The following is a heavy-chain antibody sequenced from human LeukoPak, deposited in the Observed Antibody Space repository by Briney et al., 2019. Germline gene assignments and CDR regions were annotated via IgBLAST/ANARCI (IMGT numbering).Heavy chain of an antibody. J-gene: IGHJ4*02. CDR3: AKELRFLEWLSNYYFDY. CDR1: GFTFSSYG. Sequence: GGSLRLSCAASGFTFSSYGMHWVRQAPGKGLEWVAVISYDGSNKYYADSVKGRFTISRDNSKNTLYLQMNSLRAEDTAVYYCAKELRFLEWLSNYYFDYWGQGTLVTVSS. CDR2: ISYDGSNK. D-gene: IGHD3-3*01. V-gene: IGHV3-30*18.